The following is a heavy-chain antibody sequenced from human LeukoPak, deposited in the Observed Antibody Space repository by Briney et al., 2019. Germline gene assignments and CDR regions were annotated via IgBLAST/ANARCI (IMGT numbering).Heavy chain of an antibody. CDR3: AREGAYCGGDCYLNYFDY. V-gene: IGHV4-31*03. J-gene: IGHJ4*02. CDR1: GGSISSGGYY. Sequence: PSQTLSLTCTVSGGSISSGGYYWSWIRQHPGKGLEWIGYIYYSGSTYYNPSLKSRVTISVDTSKNRFSLKLSSVTAADTAVYYCAREGAYCGGDCYLNYFDYWGQGTLVTVSS. CDR2: IYYSGST. D-gene: IGHD2-21*02.